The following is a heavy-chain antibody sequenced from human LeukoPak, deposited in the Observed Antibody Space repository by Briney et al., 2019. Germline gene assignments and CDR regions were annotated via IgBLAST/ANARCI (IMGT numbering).Heavy chain of an antibody. V-gene: IGHV3-21*01. CDR1: GFTFSSYS. D-gene: IGHD5-24*01. Sequence: NPGGSLRLSCAASGFTFSSYSMNWVRQAPGKGLEWVSSISSSSSYIYYADSVKGRFTISRDNAKNSLYLQMNSLRAEDTAVYYCIRDKARDPYYYYYGMDVWGQGTTVTVSS. J-gene: IGHJ6*02. CDR2: ISSSSSYI. CDR3: IRDKARDPYYYYYGMDV.